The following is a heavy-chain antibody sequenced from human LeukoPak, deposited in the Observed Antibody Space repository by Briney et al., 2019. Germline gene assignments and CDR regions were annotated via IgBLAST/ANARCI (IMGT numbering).Heavy chain of an antibody. Sequence: ASVKVSCKASGYTFTSYYMHWVRQAPGQGLEWMGIINPSSGSTNYAQKFQSRVTMTRDTSTSTVYMELSSLRSEDTAVYYCVSGGLRYYFGYWGQGTLVTVSS. D-gene: IGHD4-17*01. CDR1: GYTFTSYY. CDR2: INPSSGST. CDR3: VSGGLRYYFGY. V-gene: IGHV1-46*01. J-gene: IGHJ4*02.